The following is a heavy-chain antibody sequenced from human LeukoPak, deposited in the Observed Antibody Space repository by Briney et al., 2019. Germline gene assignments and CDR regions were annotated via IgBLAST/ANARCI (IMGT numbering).Heavy chain of an antibody. J-gene: IGHJ6*02. D-gene: IGHD3-22*01. V-gene: IGHV1-69*01. CDR3: ARPTANYDSSGYNYYYGLDV. CDR1: GGTFSSYA. Sequence: SVKVSCKPSGGTFSSYAISWVRQAPGQGLEWMGGIIPIFGTANYAQKFQGRVTITADESTSTAYMELSSLRSEDTAVYYCARPTANYDSSGYNYYYGLDVWGQGTTVTVSS. CDR2: IIPIFGTA.